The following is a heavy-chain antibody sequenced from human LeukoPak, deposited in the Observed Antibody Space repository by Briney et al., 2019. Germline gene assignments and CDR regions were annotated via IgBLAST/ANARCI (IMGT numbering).Heavy chain of an antibody. J-gene: IGHJ6*02. CDR2: ISNDGSDK. CDR3: ARDSAVTIFFSPLMDV. D-gene: IGHD3-9*01. V-gene: IGHV3-30-3*01. Sequence: GESLRLSCGASGFTFSNYAMQWVRQAPGKGLERVAVISNDGSDKYYTDSVKGRFTVSRDNSKNTLYLQMNSLRAEDTAVYYCARDSAVTIFFSPLMDVWGQGTTVTVSS. CDR1: GFTFSNYA.